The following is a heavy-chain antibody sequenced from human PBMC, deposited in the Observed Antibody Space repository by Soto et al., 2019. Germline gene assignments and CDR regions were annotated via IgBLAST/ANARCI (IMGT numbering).Heavy chain of an antibody. CDR2: INAGNGNT. CDR3: AIRNSGYDPVEYFQH. Sequence: ASVKVSCKASGYTFTSYAMHWVCQAPGQRLEWMGWINAGNGNTKYSQKFQGRVTITRDTSASTAYMELSSLRSEDTAVYYCAIRNSGYDPVEYFQHWGQGTLVTVSS. CDR1: GYTFTSYA. D-gene: IGHD5-12*01. V-gene: IGHV1-3*01. J-gene: IGHJ1*01.